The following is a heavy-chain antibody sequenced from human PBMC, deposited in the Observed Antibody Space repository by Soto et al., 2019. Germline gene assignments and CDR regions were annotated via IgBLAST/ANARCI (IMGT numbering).Heavy chain of an antibody. J-gene: IGHJ5*02. CDR2: IYHTGTT. D-gene: IGHD3-9*01. CDR3: TALAYFDWAQGFDP. V-gene: IGHV4-4*02. Sequence: SETLSLTCAVSGGSLNSTNWWIWVRQPPGRGLGLIGEIYHTGTTHYIVSLRSRVTISLDKSKNLFSLTLISVTAADTAVYYCTALAYFDWAQGFDPWGQGTRVTAPQ. CDR1: GGSLNSTNW.